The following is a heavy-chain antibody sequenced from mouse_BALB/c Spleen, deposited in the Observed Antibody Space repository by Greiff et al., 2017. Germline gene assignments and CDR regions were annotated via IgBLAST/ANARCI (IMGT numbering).Heavy chain of an antibody. CDR2: IWGGGST. CDR1: GFSLTDYG. D-gene: IGHD1-1*01. CDR3: AKHDYGSSYGYFDV. V-gene: IGHV2-6-5*01. J-gene: IGHJ1*01. Sequence: QVQLQQSGPGLVQPSQSLSITCTVSGFSLTDYGVSWIRQPPGKGLEWLGVIWGGGSTYYNSALKSRLSISKDNSKSQVFLKMNSLQTDDTAMYYCAKHDYGSSYGYFDVWGAGTTVTVSS.